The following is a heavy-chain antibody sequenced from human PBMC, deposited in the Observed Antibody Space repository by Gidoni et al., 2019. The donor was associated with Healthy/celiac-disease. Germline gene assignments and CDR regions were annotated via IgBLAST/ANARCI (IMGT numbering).Heavy chain of an antibody. CDR3: ARGRAAAGTFDP. D-gene: IGHD6-13*01. CDR1: GFPFSSYS. V-gene: IGHV3-21*01. Sequence: EVQLVESGGGLVKPGGSLRLSCAASGFPFSSYSMNWVRQAPGKGLEWVSSISSSSSYIYYADSVKGRFTISRDNAKNSLYLQMNSLRAEDTAVYYCARGRAAAGTFDPWGQGTLVTVSS. J-gene: IGHJ5*02. CDR2: ISSSSSYI.